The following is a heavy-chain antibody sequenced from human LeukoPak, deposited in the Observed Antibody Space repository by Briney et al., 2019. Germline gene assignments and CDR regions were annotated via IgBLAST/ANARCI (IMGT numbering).Heavy chain of an antibody. CDR1: GGSVSSGSYY. J-gene: IGHJ4*02. CDR2: IYYSGST. D-gene: IGHD2-2*01. Sequence: SETLSLTCTVSGGSVSSGSYYWSWIRQPPGKGLEWIGYIYYSGSTNYNPSLKSRVTISVDTSKNQFSLKLSSVTAADTAVYYCARGDQLLDYWGQGTLVTVSS. CDR3: ARGDQLLDY. V-gene: IGHV4-61*01.